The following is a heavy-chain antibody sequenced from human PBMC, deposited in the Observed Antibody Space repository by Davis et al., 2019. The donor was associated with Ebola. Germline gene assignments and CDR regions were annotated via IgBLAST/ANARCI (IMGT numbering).Heavy chain of an antibody. CDR2: INPSGGST. CDR1: GGTFSSYA. J-gene: IGHJ6*02. CDR3: ARERLTGYYGSGSLYYYYGMDV. Sequence: ASVKVSCKASGGTFSSYAISWVRQAPGQGLEWMGIINPSGGSTSYAQKFQGRVTMTRDTSTSTVYMELSSLRSEDTAVYYCARERLTGYYGSGSLYYYYGMDVWGQGTTVTVSS. D-gene: IGHD3-10*01. V-gene: IGHV1-46*01.